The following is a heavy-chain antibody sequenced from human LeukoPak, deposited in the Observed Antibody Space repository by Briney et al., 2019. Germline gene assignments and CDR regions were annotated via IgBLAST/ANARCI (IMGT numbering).Heavy chain of an antibody. CDR1: GGSISSYY. Sequence: SETLSLTCTVSGGSISSYYWSWIRQPPGKGLEWIGYIYYSGSTNYNPSLKSRVTISVDTSKNQFSLKLSSVTAADTAVYYCARSSPGVPRSAGRDVGAKGPRVPVPS. CDR2: IYYSGST. J-gene: IGHJ6*04. CDR3: ARSSPGVPRSAGRDV. D-gene: IGHD3-10*01. V-gene: IGHV4-59*08.